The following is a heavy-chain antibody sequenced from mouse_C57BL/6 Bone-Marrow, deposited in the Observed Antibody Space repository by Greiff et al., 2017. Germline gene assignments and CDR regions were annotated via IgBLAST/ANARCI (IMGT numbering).Heavy chain of an antibody. CDR1: GYTFTSYT. V-gene: IGHV1-4*01. D-gene: IGHD4-1*02. J-gene: IGHJ2*01. CDR2: INPSSGYT. CDR3: VYSNWDEGGY. Sequence: QVQLQQSGAELARPGASVKMSCKASGYTFTSYTMHWVKQRPGQGLEWIGYINPSSGYTKYNQKFKDKATLTADKSSSTAYIQLSSLTSEDSAVYYCVYSNWDEGGYWGQGTTLTVSS.